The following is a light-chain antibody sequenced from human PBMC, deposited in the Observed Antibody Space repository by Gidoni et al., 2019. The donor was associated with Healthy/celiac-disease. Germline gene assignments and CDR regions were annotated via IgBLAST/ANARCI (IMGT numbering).Light chain of an antibody. CDR3: QQYDNLPT. V-gene: IGKV1-33*01. CDR1: PDISNY. CDR2: DAS. J-gene: IGKJ5*01. Sequence: DIQMTQSPSSLSASVGDRVTITCQASPDISNYLNWYQQKTGKAPKLLIYDASNLETGVPSRFSGSGSGTDFTFTISSLQPEDIATYYCQQYDNLPTFXQXTRLEIK.